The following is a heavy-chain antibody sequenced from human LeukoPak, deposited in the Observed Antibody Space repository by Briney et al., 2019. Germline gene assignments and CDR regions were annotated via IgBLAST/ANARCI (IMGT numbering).Heavy chain of an antibody. CDR3: ARQLYYYDSRGYSGTPDDFDI. CDR1: GGSISSSSYY. CDR2: IYYSRST. V-gene: IGHV4-39*01. Sequence: PSETLSLTCTVSGGSISSSSYYWGWLRQPPGKGLEWIGSIYYSRSTYNNPSLKSRITISVDTSKIQFSLKLSSVTVADTAVYYCARQLYYYDSRGYSGTPDDFDIWGQGTMVTVSS. J-gene: IGHJ3*02. D-gene: IGHD3-22*01.